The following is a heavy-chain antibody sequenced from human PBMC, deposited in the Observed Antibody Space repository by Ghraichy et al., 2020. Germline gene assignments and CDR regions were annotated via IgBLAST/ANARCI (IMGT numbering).Heavy chain of an antibody. D-gene: IGHD3-3*01. V-gene: IGHV3-74*01. CDR3: AVGSWSGAPLPSDY. J-gene: IGHJ4*02. CDR1: GFTFSSLW. Sequence: GGSLRLSCAASGFTFSSLWMHWVRQSPGKGLVWVSGISSDGGTTTFADSVKGRFTISRDNAKNAVYLQMNSLRVEDTAVYHCAVGSWSGAPLPSDYWGQGGLVTVSS. CDR2: ISSDGGTT.